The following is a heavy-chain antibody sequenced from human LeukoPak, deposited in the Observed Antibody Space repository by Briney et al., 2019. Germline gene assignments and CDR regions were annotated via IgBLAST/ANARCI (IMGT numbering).Heavy chain of an antibody. CDR1: GGVFSDYP. J-gene: IGHJ6*02. CDR2: INPNSGGT. CDR3: ARGRELLRGYYYYGMDV. Sequence: ASVKVSCKTSGGVFSDYPVSWVRLAPGQGLEWMGWINPNSGGTNYAQKFQGRVTMTRDTSISTAYMQLSRLRSDDTAVYYCARGRELLRGYYYYGMDVWGQGTTVTVSS. D-gene: IGHD1-26*01. V-gene: IGHV1-2*02.